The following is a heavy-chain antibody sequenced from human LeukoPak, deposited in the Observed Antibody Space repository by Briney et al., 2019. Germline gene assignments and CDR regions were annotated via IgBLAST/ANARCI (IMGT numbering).Heavy chain of an antibody. D-gene: IGHD6-13*01. CDR3: ARGGVFGRNGMDV. CDR2: INSDESTT. CDR1: GFTFSAYW. Sequence: RSGGSLRLSCAASGFTFSAYWMHWVRQTPGKGLVWVSRINSDESTTNYADSVKGRFTISGDNAKNTMYLRMNSLRVEDTAVYYCARGGVFGRNGMDVWGQGTTVTVSS. V-gene: IGHV3-74*01. J-gene: IGHJ6*02.